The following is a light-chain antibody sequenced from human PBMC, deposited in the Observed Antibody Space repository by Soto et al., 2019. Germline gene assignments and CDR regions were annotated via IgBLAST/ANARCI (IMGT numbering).Light chain of an antibody. CDR3: CSYAGSSAYV. V-gene: IGLV2-11*01. J-gene: IGLJ1*01. CDR2: DVS. CDR1: SSDVGGYNH. Sequence: QSALTQPRSVSGSPGQSVTISCTGTSSDVGGYNHVSWYQQNPGEVPKVMIFDVSKRPSGVPDRFSGSKSDNTASLTISGLQAEDEADYYCCSYAGSSAYVFGAGTKVTV.